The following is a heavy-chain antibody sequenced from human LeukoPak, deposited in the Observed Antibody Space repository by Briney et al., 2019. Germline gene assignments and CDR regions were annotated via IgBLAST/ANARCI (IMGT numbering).Heavy chain of an antibody. V-gene: IGHV5-51*01. CDR3: ARQINDYYDSSGYNYYYYMDV. J-gene: IGHJ6*03. D-gene: IGHD3-22*01. Sequence: GESLKISCKGSGYSFTNYWIGWVRQMPGKGLEWMGIIYPGDSDTRYSPSFQGQVTISADESISTAYLQWSSLKASDTAMYYCARQINDYYDSSGYNYYYYMDVWGKGTTVTVSS. CDR2: IYPGDSDT. CDR1: GYSFTNYW.